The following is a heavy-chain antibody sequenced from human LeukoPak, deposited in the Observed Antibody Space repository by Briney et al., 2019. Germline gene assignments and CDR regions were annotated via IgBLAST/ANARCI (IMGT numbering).Heavy chain of an antibody. CDR3: AVNYYGSGSYLGSMDV. J-gene: IGHJ6*02. Sequence: GASVKVSCKASGYTFTGYYMHWVRQAPGQGLEWMGRINPNSGGTNYAQKFQGRVTMTRDTSISTAYMELSRLRSDDTAVYYCAVNYYGSGSYLGSMDVWDQGTTVTVSS. V-gene: IGHV1-2*06. D-gene: IGHD3-10*01. CDR2: INPNSGGT. CDR1: GYTFTGYY.